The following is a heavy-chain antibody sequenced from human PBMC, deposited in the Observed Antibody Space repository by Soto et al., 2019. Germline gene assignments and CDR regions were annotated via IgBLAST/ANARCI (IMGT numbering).Heavy chain of an antibody. CDR1: GFTFSFYS. V-gene: IGHV3-48*01. CDR3: ASTVERRTWDV. CDR2: ISSGSSYI. D-gene: IGHD4-4*01. J-gene: IGHJ6*02. Sequence: EVQLVESGGGLVQPGGSLRLSCEASGFTFSFYSMNWVRQAPGKGLEWVSYISSGSSYIYHADSVKGRFTTSRDNAENSLYLQMNSLRVEDTAVYYCASTVERRTWDVWGQGTTVTVSS.